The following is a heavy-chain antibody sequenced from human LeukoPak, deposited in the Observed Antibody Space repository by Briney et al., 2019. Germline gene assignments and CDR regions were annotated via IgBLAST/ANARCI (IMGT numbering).Heavy chain of an antibody. J-gene: IGHJ5*02. CDR2: INHSGST. Sequence: PSETLSLTCAVYGGSFSGYYWSWIRQPPGKGLEWIGEINHSGSTNYNPSLKSRVTISVDTSKNQFSLKLSSVTAADTAVYYCARAPGYSSSSGGLDPRGQGTLVTVSS. V-gene: IGHV4-34*01. CDR3: ARAPGYSSSSGGLDP. D-gene: IGHD6-6*01. CDR1: GGSFSGYY.